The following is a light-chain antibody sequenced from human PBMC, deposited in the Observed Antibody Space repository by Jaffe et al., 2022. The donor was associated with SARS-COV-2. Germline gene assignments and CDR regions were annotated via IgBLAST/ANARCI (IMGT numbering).Light chain of an antibody. V-gene: IGKV3-20*01. CDR3: QHYGYLVT. CDR2: GAS. J-gene: IGKJ4*01. CDR1: QSVSNNY. Sequence: EIVLTQSPGTLSLSPGERATLSCRASQSVSNNYLAWYQQKPGRAPRLLISGASSRATGIPDRFSGSGSGTDFTLTISRLEPEDCAVYYCQHYGYLVTFGGGTKVEIK.